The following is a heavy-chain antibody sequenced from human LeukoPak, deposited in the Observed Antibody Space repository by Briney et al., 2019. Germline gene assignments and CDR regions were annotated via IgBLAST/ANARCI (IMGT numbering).Heavy chain of an antibody. CDR1: GFTFSSYE. CDR2: IRSDGSNK. D-gene: IGHD2-21*01. CDR3: AKDLFTTYYFFDY. Sequence: PGGSLRLSCAASGFTFSSYEMNWVRQAPGKGLEWVTFIRSDGSNKYYADSVKGRFTISRDNSKNTLYLQMNSLRAEDTAIYYCAKDLFTTYYFFDYWGQGTLVTVSS. V-gene: IGHV3-30*02. J-gene: IGHJ4*02.